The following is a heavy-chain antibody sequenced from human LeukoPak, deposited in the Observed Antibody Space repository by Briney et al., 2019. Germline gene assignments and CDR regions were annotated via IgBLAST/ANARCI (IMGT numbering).Heavy chain of an antibody. J-gene: IGHJ5*02. CDR3: ASNPAAAGTDWFDP. D-gene: IGHD6-13*01. CDR1: GFTVSSNY. CDR2: IYHSGST. Sequence: PGGSLRLSCAASGFTVSSNYMSWVRQAPGKGLEWIGEIYHSGSTNYNPSPKSRVTISVDKSKNQFSLKLSSVTAADTAVYYCASNPAAAGTDWFDPWGQGTLVTVSS. V-gene: IGHV4-4*02.